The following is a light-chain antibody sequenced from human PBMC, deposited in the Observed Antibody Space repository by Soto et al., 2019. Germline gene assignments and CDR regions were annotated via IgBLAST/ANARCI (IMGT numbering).Light chain of an antibody. J-gene: IGLJ1*01. Sequence: QSAPTQPASVSGSAGQSITISCTGTSSDVGGYNYVSWYQQHPGKAPKLMIYDVSNRPSGVSNRFSGSKSGNTASLTISGLQAEDEADYHCSSYTSSSTYVFGTGTKVTVL. CDR2: DVS. CDR1: SSDVGGYNY. V-gene: IGLV2-14*01. CDR3: SSYTSSSTYV.